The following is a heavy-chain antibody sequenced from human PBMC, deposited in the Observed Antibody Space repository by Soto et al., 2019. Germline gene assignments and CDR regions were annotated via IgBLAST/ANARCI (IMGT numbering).Heavy chain of an antibody. CDR3: ANPPRY. J-gene: IGHJ4*02. CDR2: IIPILGIA. V-gene: IGHV1-69*02. Sequence: QVQLVQSGAEVKKPGSSVKVSCKASGGTFSSYTVSWVRQAPGQGLEWMGRIIPILGIANYAQKFQGRVTIPADKSRGTPSRGRGSPELGDPAVDYCANPPRYWGQGTLVTVSS. CDR1: GGTFSSYT.